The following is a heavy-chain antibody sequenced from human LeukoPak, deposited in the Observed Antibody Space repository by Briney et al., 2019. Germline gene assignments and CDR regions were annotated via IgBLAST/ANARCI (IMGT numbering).Heavy chain of an antibody. CDR2: IYYSGST. V-gene: IGHV4-59*08. CDR1: GGSISSYY. D-gene: IGHD3-10*01. J-gene: IGHJ5*02. CDR3: ARCLPGQAEITMLQNWFDP. Sequence: PSETLSLTCTVSGGSISSYYWSWIRQPPGKGLEWIGYIYYSGSTNYNPSLKGRVTISVDTSKNQFSLKLSSVTAADTAVYYCARCLPGQAEITMLQNWFDPWGQGTLVTVSS.